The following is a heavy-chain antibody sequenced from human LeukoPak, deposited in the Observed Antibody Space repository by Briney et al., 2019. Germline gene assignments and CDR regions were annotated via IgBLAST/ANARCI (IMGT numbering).Heavy chain of an antibody. CDR2: ISSSSSI. Sequence: GSLRLSCAASGFTFSSYSMNWVRQAPGKGLEWVSSISSSSSIYYADSVKGRFTISRDNAKNSLYLQMNSLRAEDTAIYICAKDGGTYPYFLDVWGKGTTVIVSS. CDR3: AKDGGTYPYFLDV. V-gene: IGHV3-21*04. D-gene: IGHD1-26*01. CDR1: GFTFSSYS. J-gene: IGHJ6*03.